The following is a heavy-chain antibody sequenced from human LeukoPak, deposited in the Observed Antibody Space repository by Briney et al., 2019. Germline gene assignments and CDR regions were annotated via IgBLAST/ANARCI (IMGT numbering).Heavy chain of an antibody. J-gene: IGHJ6*02. Sequence: PGGSLRLSCAASGFTFSSYGMHWVRQAPGKGLEWVAVIWYDGSNKYYADSVKGRFTISRDNSKNTLYLQMNSLRAEDTAVYYCARERAVTTYYYYGMDVWGQGTTVTVSS. CDR1: GFTFSSYG. D-gene: IGHD4-17*01. CDR2: IWYDGSNK. V-gene: IGHV3-33*01. CDR3: ARERAVTTYYYYGMDV.